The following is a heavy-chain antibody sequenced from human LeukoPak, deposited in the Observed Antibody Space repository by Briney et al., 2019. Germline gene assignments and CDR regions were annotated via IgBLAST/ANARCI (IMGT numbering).Heavy chain of an antibody. V-gene: IGHV4-59*11. CDR2: IDYSGTT. CDR3: ARGVLWFGGIDY. CDR1: GGSISTHY. J-gene: IGHJ4*02. Sequence: SETLSLTCTVSGGSISTHYWSWIRQPPGKGLEWIGFIDYSGTTNHNPSLKGRVTMSVDTSKNQFSLKLSSVTAADTAVYYCARGVLWFGGIDYWGQGTLVTVSS. D-gene: IGHD3-10*01.